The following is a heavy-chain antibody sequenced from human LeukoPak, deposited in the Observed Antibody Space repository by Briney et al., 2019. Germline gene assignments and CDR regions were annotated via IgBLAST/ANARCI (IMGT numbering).Heavy chain of an antibody. D-gene: IGHD6-19*01. V-gene: IGHV4-61*01. Sequence: SETLSLTCTVSGGSVSSGSYYWSWIRQPPGKGLEWIGYIYYSGSTNYNPSLKSRVTISVDTSKNQFSLKLSSVTAADTAVYYCAKEGYTSGWYRYWGQGTLVTVSS. CDR1: GGSVSSGSYY. CDR2: IYYSGST. J-gene: IGHJ4*02. CDR3: AKEGYTSGWYRY.